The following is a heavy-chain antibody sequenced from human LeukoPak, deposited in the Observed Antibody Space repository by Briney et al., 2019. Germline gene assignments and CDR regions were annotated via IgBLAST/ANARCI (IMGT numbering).Heavy chain of an antibody. CDR3: AKGHSSSWYYFGY. CDR1: GFTFSNYD. J-gene: IGHJ4*02. CDR2: ISNDGRKK. Sequence: GGSLRLSCAASGFTFSNYDMHWVHQAPGKGLEWVAAISNDGRKKSHADSVKGRFTISRDDSKDTLYVQMNSLRAEDTAVYYCAKGHSSSWYYFGYWGQGTLVTVSS. V-gene: IGHV3-30*18. D-gene: IGHD6-13*01.